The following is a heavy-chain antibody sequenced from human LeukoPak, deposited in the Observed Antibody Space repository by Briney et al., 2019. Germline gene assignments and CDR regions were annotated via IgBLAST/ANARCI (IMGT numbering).Heavy chain of an antibody. CDR2: IHGDGIST. J-gene: IGHJ4*02. CDR3: ASGELDSLYYFDY. D-gene: IGHD1-1*01. Sequence: PGGSLRFSCAASGFTFSKYLMHWVRQAPGKGLVWVSRIHGDGISTTYADSVKGRFTISRDNAKNTLYLQMNSLRPEDTAVYFCASGELDSLYYFDYWGQGTLVTVSS. V-gene: IGHV3-74*01. CDR1: GFTFSKYL.